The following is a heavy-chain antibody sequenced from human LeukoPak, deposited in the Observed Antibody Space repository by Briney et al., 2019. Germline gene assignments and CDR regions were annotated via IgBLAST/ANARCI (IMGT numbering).Heavy chain of an antibody. J-gene: IGHJ4*02. D-gene: IGHD6-19*01. CDR2: ISSSSSYI. Sequence: GGSLRLSCAASGFTFSSYSMNWVRQAPGKGLEWVSSISSSSSYIYYADSVKGRFTISRDNAKNSLYLQMNSLRAEDTAVCYCARDPPRGGSGWLDCFDYWGQGTLVTVSS. CDR3: ARDPPRGGSGWLDCFDY. V-gene: IGHV3-21*01. CDR1: GFTFSSYS.